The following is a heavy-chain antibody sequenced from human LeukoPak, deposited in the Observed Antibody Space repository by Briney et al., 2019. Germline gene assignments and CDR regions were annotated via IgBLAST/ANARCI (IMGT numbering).Heavy chain of an antibody. V-gene: IGHV4-34*01. D-gene: IGHD6-13*01. J-gene: IGHJ5*02. Sequence: SETLSLTCAVYGVSFSDYYWSWIRQPPGKGLEWIGEINHSGSTNYNPSPKSRVTLSVDTSKNQFSLKLSSVTAADTAVYYCAKERLAAGSNWFDPWGQGTLVTVSS. CDR2: INHSGST. CDR1: GVSFSDYY. CDR3: AKERLAAGSNWFDP.